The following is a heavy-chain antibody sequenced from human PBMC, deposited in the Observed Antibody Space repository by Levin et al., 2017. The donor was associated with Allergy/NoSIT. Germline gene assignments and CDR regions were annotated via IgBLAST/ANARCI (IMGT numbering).Heavy chain of an antibody. J-gene: IGHJ6*02. D-gene: IGHD3-16*01. CDR3: AKHVDWGQRYFYYYGMDV. Sequence: GGSLRLSCAASGFTFSSSAMSWVRQAPGKGLEWVSAITGSGGDTYYADSVKGRFTISRDNSKNTLYLQMNSLRAEDTAVYYCAKHVDWGQRYFYYYGMDVWGQGTTVTVSS. CDR2: ITGSGGDT. V-gene: IGHV3-23*01. CDR1: GFTFSSSA.